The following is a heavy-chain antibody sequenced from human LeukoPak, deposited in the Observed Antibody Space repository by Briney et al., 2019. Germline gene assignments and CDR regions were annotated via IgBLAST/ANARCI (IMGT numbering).Heavy chain of an antibody. CDR3: ARVRGGWYLDY. CDR2: ITSSRGTT. J-gene: IGHJ4*02. CDR1: GFAFSTYG. V-gene: IGHV3-48*01. D-gene: IGHD6-19*01. Sequence: GGSLRLSCAASGFAFSTYGMHWVRQAPGKGLEWVSYITSSRGTTYYADSVKGRFTISRDNAKNSLSLQMNSLRAEDTAVYYCARVRGGWYLDYWGQGTLVTVSS.